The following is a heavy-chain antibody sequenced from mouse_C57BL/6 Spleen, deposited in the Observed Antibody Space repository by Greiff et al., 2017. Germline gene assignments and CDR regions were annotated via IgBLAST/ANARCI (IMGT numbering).Heavy chain of an antibody. CDR3: ARKGPFYFDY. Sequence: VKLQQPGAELVRPGSSVKLSCKASGYTFTSYWMHWVKQRPIQGLEWIGNIDPSDSETHYNQKFKDKATLTVDKSSSTAYMQLSSLTSEDSAVYYCARKGPFYFDYWGQGTTLTVSS. CDR1: GYTFTSYW. J-gene: IGHJ2*01. CDR2: IDPSDSET. V-gene: IGHV1-52*01.